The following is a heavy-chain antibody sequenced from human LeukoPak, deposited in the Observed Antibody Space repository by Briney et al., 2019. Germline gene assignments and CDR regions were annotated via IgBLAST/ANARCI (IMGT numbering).Heavy chain of an antibody. CDR1: GGSISSYY. Sequence: SETLSLTCTVSGGSISSYYWSWIRQPPGKGLEWIGYIYYSGSTNYNPSLKSRVTISVDTSKNQFSLKLRSVTAADTAMYYCARNISAVVRGARGNWFDPWGQGTLVTVSS. CDR2: IYYSGST. D-gene: IGHD2-15*01. CDR3: ARNISAVVRGARGNWFDP. J-gene: IGHJ5*02. V-gene: IGHV4-59*12.